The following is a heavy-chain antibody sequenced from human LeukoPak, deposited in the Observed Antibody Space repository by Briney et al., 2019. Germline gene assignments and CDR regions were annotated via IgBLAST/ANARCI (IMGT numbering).Heavy chain of an antibody. V-gene: IGHV3-30-3*01. CDR1: GFTFSSYA. J-gene: IGHJ4*02. CDR2: ISYDGSNK. D-gene: IGHD5-18*01. Sequence: GGSLRLSCAASGFTFSSYAMHWARQAPGKGLEWVAVISYDGSNKYYADSVKGRFTISRDNSKNTLYLQMNSLRAEDTAVYYCAREWGPDTKYFDYWGQGTLVTVSS. CDR3: AREWGPDTKYFDY.